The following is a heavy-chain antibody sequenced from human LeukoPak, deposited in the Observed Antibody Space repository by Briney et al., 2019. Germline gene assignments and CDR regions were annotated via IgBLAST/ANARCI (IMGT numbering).Heavy chain of an antibody. J-gene: IGHJ6*03. CDR2: INSNSGGT. Sequence: ASVKVSCKASGYTFTGYYMHWVRQAPGQGLEWMGWINSNSGGTNYAQKFQGRVTMTRDTSISTAYMELSRLRSDDTAVYYCARDHSSGWYNYYYYMDVWGKGTTVTISS. V-gene: IGHV1-2*02. CDR1: GYTFTGYY. CDR3: ARDHSSGWYNYYYYMDV. D-gene: IGHD6-19*01.